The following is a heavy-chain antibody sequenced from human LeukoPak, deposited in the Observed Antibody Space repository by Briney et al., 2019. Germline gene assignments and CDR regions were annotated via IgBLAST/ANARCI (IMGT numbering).Heavy chain of an antibody. CDR2: IYYSGST. D-gene: IGHD1-1*01. J-gene: IGHJ3*02. V-gene: IGHV4-59*01. CDR3: ARTMEGSSYRRASDI. CDR1: GGSISNYY. Sequence: PSETLSLTCTVSGGSISNYYWSWIRQPPGKGLEWIGYIYYSGSTNYNPSLKSRLTISVDTSKNQFSLNLSSMTAADTAVYYCARTMEGSSYRRASDIWGQGTMVTVSS.